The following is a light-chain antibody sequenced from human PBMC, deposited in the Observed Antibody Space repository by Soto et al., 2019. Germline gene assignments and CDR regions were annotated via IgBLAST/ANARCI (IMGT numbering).Light chain of an antibody. CDR3: QQRASWPLT. Sequence: EIVLTQSPGTLSLSPGERATLSCRASQSVSNNYLAWYQQKPGQAPRLLIYDASYRATGIPARFSGSGSGTDFTLTISSLEPADFAIYYCQQRASWPLTFGGGTKVEI. CDR1: QSVSNNY. J-gene: IGKJ4*01. V-gene: IGKV3D-20*02. CDR2: DAS.